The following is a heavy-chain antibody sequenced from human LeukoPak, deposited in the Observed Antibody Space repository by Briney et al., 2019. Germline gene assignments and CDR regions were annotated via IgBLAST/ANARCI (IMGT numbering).Heavy chain of an antibody. D-gene: IGHD3-22*01. CDR2: IYYGGST. V-gene: IGHV4-59*01. J-gene: IGHJ4*02. CDR1: GGSISSDY. CDR3: ARLSGYSSGHYYSDY. Sequence: SETLSLTCTVSGGSISSDYWSWIRQPPGKGLEWIGNIYYGGSTNYNPSLKSRVTISVDTSKNQFSLKLSSMTAADTTVYYCARLSGYSSGHYYSDYWGQGTLVTVSS.